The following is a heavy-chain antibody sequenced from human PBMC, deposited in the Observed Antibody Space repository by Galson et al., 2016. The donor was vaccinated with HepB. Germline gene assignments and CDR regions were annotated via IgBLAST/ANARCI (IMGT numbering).Heavy chain of an antibody. D-gene: IGHD6-19*01. CDR2: ITSSGSYI. V-gene: IGHV3-21*01. CDR1: GFTFNTYS. Sequence: SLRLSCAASGFTFNTYSMNWVRQAPGKGLEWVSSITSSGSYIYYTDSVKGRFTISRDNAKNSLLLQMNSLRAEDTAVYYCSREHKLWLDTNYYMDVWGKGTTVTVS. J-gene: IGHJ6*03. CDR3: SREHKLWLDTNYYMDV.